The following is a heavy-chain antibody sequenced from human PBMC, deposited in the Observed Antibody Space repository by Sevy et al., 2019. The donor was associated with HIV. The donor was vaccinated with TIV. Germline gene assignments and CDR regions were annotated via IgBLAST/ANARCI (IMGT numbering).Heavy chain of an antibody. CDR2: MNANSGNT. CDR3: AGGSTVEDWFDP. D-gene: IGHD2-2*01. CDR1: GYTFTSYD. Sequence: ASVKVSCKASGYTFTSYDINWVRQATGQGLEWMGWMNANSGNTGYAQKFQGRVTMTRNTSISTAYMELSSLRSEDTAVYYCAGGSTVEDWFDPWGQGTLVTVSS. V-gene: IGHV1-8*01. J-gene: IGHJ5*02.